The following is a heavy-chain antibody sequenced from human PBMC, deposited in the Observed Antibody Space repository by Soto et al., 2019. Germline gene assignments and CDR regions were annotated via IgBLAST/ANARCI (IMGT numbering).Heavy chain of an antibody. V-gene: IGHV3-23*01. CDR3: AKVQTFPLVDPGVY. J-gene: IGHJ4*02. CDR2: ISGSGGST. D-gene: IGHD1-26*01. CDR1: GFTFSSYA. Sequence: GGYLRLSCAASGFTFSSYAMSWVRQAPGKGLEWVSAISGSGGSTYYADSVKGRFTISRDNSKNTLYLQMNSLRAEDTAVYYCAKVQTFPLVDPGVYWGQGTLVTVSS.